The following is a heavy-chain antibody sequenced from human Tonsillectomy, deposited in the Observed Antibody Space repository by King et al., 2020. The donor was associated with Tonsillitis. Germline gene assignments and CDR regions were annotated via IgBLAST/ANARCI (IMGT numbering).Heavy chain of an antibody. V-gene: IGHV3-49*03. D-gene: IGHD3-3*01. J-gene: IGHJ6*03. CDR1: GFTFGDYS. CDR3: TRDIYYDFWSGIYYYYYMDV. Sequence: VQLVESGGGLAQPGRSLRLSCTGSGFTFGDYSLSWFRQAPGKELEWVGFTRAKAYGGTTQYAASVKGRFTISRDDSKNTAYLQINSLKTEDTAVYYCTRDIYYDFWSGIYYYYYMDVWGKGTTVTVSS. CDR2: TRAKAYGGTT.